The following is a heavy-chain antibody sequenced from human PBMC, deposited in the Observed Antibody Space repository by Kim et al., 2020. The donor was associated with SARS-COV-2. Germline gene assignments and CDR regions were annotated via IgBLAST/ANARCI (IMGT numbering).Heavy chain of an antibody. CDR3: ATLGILRYFDWLLSLIHAFDI. CDR1: GFTFSSYA. J-gene: IGHJ3*02. CDR2: ISGSGGST. D-gene: IGHD3-9*01. V-gene: IGHV3-23*01. Sequence: GGSLRLSCAASGFTFSSYAMSWVRQAPGKGLEWVSAISGSGGSTYYADSVKGRFTISRDNSKNTLYLQMNSLRAEDTAVYYCATLGILRYFDWLLSLIHAFDIWCQGTMVIVSS.